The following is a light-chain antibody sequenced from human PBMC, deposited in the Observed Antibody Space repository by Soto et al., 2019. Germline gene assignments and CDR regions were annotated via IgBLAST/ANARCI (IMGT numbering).Light chain of an antibody. V-gene: IGKV3-11*01. Sequence: EIVLTQSPATLSLSPGETATLSCRASQSVSSSLAWYQQKPGQTPRLLIYDASNRATGIPARFSGSGSGTDFTLTVSSLQPEDFAVYYYQQRSSWPLTFGGGTKVEIK. J-gene: IGKJ4*01. CDR3: QQRSSWPLT. CDR2: DAS. CDR1: QSVSSS.